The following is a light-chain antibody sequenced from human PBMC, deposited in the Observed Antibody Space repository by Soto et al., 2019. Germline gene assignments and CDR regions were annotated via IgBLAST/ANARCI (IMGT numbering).Light chain of an antibody. J-gene: IGLJ2*01. CDR3: SSYTSSSRV. CDR2: DVS. CDR1: SSDVGGYNY. V-gene: IGLV2-14*01. Sequence: QSALIQPASVSGSPGQSITISCTGTSSDVGGYNYVSWYQQHPGKAPKLMIYDVSNRPSGVSNRFSGSKSGNTASLTISGLQAEDEADYYCSSYTSSSRVFGGGTKVTVL.